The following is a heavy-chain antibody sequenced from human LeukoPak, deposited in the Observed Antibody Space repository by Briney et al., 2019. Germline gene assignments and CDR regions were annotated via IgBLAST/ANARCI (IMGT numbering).Heavy chain of an antibody. Sequence: SETLSLTCTVSGGSISSYYWSWIRQPPGKGLEWIGYICYSGSTNYNPSLKSRVTISVDTSKNQFSLKLSSVTAADTAVYYCARRDKSGNWFDPWGQGTLVTVSS. CDR2: ICYSGST. J-gene: IGHJ5*02. CDR1: GGSISSYY. V-gene: IGHV4-59*08. D-gene: IGHD3-3*01. CDR3: ARRDKSGNWFDP.